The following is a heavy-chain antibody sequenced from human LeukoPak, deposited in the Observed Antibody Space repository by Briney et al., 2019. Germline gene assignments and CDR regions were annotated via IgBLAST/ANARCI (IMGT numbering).Heavy chain of an antibody. CDR3: ARLSAMLRGPEPIYYFDY. CDR1: GGSISSYY. J-gene: IGHJ4*01. V-gene: IGHV4-59*01. Sequence: PSETLSLTCTVSGGSISSYYWSWIRQPPGKGLEWIGYIYYSGSTNYNPSLKSRVTISVDTSKNQFSLKLSSVTAADTAMYYCARLSAMLRGPEPIYYFDYWGQGTLVTVSS. D-gene: IGHD3-10*01. CDR2: IYYSGST.